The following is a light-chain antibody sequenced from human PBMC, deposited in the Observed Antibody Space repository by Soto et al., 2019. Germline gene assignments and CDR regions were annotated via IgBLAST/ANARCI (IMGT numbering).Light chain of an antibody. Sequence: EIVLTQSPATLSLSPGERVTLSCRASQTVTNNYLAWYQQKVGQAPRLLIYDASRRATGIPDRFSGSGSGTDFTLTISRLEPEDFAVYYCQQCAHSPRTFGQGTKLEIK. CDR2: DAS. CDR3: QQCAHSPRT. CDR1: QTVTNNY. V-gene: IGKV3-20*01. J-gene: IGKJ2*01.